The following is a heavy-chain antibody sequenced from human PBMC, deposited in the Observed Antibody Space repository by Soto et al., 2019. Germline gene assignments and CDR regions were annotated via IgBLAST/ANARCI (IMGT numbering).Heavy chain of an antibody. Sequence: NPSETLSLTCAVSGGSISSGGYSWSWIRQPPGKGLEWIGYIYHSGSTYYNPSLKSRVTISVDRSKNQFSLKLGSVTAADTAEYYCARGSYSSSSGYGMDVWGQGTTVTVSS. D-gene: IGHD6-13*01. CDR3: ARGSYSSSSGYGMDV. CDR1: GGSISSGGYS. CDR2: IYHSGST. J-gene: IGHJ6*02. V-gene: IGHV4-30-2*01.